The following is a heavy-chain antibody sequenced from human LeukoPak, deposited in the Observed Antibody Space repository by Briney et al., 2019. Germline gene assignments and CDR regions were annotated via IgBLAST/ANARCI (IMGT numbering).Heavy chain of an antibody. CDR1: GYTFTSYD. V-gene: IGHV7-4-1*02. D-gene: IGHD2-15*01. J-gene: IGHJ6*03. Sequence: ASVKVSCKASGYTFTSYDINWVRQAPGQGLEWMGWIDTNTGNPTYAQGFTGRFVFSLDTSVSTAYLQISSLKAEDTAVYYCARNRISHHMDVWGKGTTVTVSS. CDR2: IDTNTGNP. CDR3: ARNRISHHMDV.